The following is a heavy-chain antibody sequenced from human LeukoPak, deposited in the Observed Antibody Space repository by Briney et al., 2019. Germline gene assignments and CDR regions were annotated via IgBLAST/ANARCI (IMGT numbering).Heavy chain of an antibody. D-gene: IGHD3-3*02. J-gene: IGHJ4*02. CDR3: TSRTGTGIFGHY. Sequence: PGGSLRLSCAASGIPFSNTWMTWVRQAPVKGLEWVGRIKSKTDGGTTDYAAPVKGRFTISRDDSENTLYLQMYSLKTEDTAVYYCTSRTGTGIFGHYWGQGTLVTVSS. CDR2: IKSKTDGGTT. V-gene: IGHV3-15*01. CDR1: GIPFSNTW.